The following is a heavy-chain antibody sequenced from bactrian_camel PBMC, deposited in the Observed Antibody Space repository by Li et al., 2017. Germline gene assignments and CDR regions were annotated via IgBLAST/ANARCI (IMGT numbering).Heavy chain of an antibody. V-gene: IGHV3S31*01. CDR2: IDAGGA. J-gene: IGHJ4*01. CDR1: EDTDSRYC. Sequence: VQLVESGGGSVQAGGSLRLSCEASEDTDSRYCMGWFRQAPGKEREGVALIDAGGASYADAVKGRFTISKDYAKKTLYLQMNSLKPEDTAMYFCAASSQYICSSWRRYDYTYWGQGTQVTVS. CDR3: AASSQYICSSWRRYDYTY. D-gene: IGHD1*01.